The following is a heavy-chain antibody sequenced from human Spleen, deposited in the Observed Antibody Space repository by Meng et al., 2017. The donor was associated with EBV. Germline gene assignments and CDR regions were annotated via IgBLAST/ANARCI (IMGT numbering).Heavy chain of an antibody. CDR2: MYYNGAT. D-gene: IGHD1-14*01. CDR1: GGSISEIGHP. Sequence: QVQLQESGPGLVKPSETLSLTCSVSGGSISEIGHPWGWIRQPPGKGLEWLGSMYYNGATYYNPSLNSRVTVSVDTSKNEFSLKLRSVTAADTAVYYCARDATGGPYVDSWGQGTLVTVSS. CDR3: ARDATGGPYVDS. J-gene: IGHJ4*02. V-gene: IGHV4-39*07.